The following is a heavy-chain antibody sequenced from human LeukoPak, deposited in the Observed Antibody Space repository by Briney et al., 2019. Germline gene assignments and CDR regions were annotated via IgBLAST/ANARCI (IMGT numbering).Heavy chain of an antibody. V-gene: IGHV3-33*08. CDR2: IWFDGSNT. Sequence: GGSLRLSCAASGFTFSSYAMSWVRQAPGKGLEWVGVIWFDGSNTRYADSVKGRFTIARDDSKNTVYLQMNSLRVEDTAVYYCGRGNFPHCSGDCFDSWGQGTLVTVSS. D-gene: IGHD2-21*02. J-gene: IGHJ4*02. CDR1: GFTFSSYA. CDR3: GRGNFPHCSGDCFDS.